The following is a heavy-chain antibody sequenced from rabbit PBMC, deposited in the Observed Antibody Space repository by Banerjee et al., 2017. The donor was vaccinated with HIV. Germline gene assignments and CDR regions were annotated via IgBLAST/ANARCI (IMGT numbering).Heavy chain of an antibody. J-gene: IGHJ4*01. CDR2: IDTDSSGGS. CDR3: ARGWFAFNL. V-gene: IGHV1S40*01. D-gene: IGHD3-1*01. CDR1: GFDFSSNA. Sequence: QSLEESGGDLVQPEGSLTLTCKASGFDFSSNAMCWVRQAPGKGLEWIACIDTDSSGGSAYASWAKGRFTISKTSSTTVTLQMTSLTAADTAIYFCARGWFAFNLWGQGTLVTVS.